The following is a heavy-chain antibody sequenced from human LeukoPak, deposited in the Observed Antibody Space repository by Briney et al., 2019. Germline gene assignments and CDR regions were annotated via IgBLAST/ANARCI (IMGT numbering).Heavy chain of an antibody. V-gene: IGHV3-66*01. CDR3: ARNYYDSSGYYVY. Sequence: GGSLRLSCAASGFTVTSNYMTWVRQAPGKGLEWVSVIYGGGSTYYADSVKGRFTIFRDNSKNTLYLQMNNLRAEDTAVYYCARNYYDSSGYYVYWGQGTLVTVSS. D-gene: IGHD3-22*01. J-gene: IGHJ4*02. CDR1: GFTVTSNY. CDR2: IYGGGST.